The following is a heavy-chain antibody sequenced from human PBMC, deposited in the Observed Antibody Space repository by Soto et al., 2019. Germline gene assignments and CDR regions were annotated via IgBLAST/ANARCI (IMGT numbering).Heavy chain of an antibody. CDR2: ISCSGDRT. J-gene: IGHJ4*02. CDR1: GFTFSSYA. Sequence: GGSLRLSCAASGFTFSSYAMSWVRQAPGKGLEWVSGISCSGDRTYYANSVKGLFTISRDKYKNILYLQMNSLRAEDTAVYYCAKVGDSGYSYGYPGYFEYWGQGTLVTVSS. CDR3: AKVGDSGYSYGYPGYFEY. V-gene: IGHV3-23*01. D-gene: IGHD5-18*01.